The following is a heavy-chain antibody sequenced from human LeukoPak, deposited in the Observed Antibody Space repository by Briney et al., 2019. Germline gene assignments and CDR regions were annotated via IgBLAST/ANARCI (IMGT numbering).Heavy chain of an antibody. V-gene: IGHV4-30-2*01. CDR3: ARAGNNWNYVD. CDR2: IYHSGST. Sequence: SETLSLTCTVSGGSISSGGYYWSWIRQPPGKGLEWIGYIYHSGSTYYNPSLKSRVTISVDRSKNQFSLKLSSVTAADTAVYYCARAGNNWNYVDWGQGTLVTVSS. CDR1: GGSISSGGYY. J-gene: IGHJ4*02. D-gene: IGHD1-7*01.